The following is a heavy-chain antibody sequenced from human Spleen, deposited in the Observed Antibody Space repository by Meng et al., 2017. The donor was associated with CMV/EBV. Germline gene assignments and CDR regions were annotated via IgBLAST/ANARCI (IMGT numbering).Heavy chain of an antibody. CDR2: IYSGGSST. D-gene: IGHD3-3*01. J-gene: IGHJ6*02. V-gene: IGHV3-23*03. CDR3: ARLHRRGFLEPWDGMDV. CDR1: GFTFSSYS. Sequence: GESLKISCAASGFTFSSYSMSWVRQAPGKGLEWVSVIYSGGSSTYYADSVKGRFTISRDNSKNTLYLQMNSLRAEDTAVYYCARLHRRGFLEPWDGMDVWGQGTTVTVSS.